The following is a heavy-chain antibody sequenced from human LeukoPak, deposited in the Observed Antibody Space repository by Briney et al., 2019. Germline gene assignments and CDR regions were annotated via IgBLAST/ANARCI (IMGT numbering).Heavy chain of an antibody. CDR3: VTDKRGRHPYFFDH. J-gene: IGHJ4*02. D-gene: IGHD3-16*01. CDR1: GGSFSGYY. CDR2: INHSGST. V-gene: IGHV4-34*01. Sequence: SETLSLTCTVYGGSFSGYYWSWIRQPPGKGLEWIGEINHSGSTNYNPSLKSRVTISVDTSKNQFSLKLSSVTAADTGLYYCVTDKRGRHPYFFDHWGQGTLVTVSS.